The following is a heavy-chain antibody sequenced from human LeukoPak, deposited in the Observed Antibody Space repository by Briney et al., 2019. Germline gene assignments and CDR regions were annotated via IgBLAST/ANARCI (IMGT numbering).Heavy chain of an antibody. CDR2: IIPIFGTA. CDR1: GGTFSSYA. D-gene: IGHD2-2*01. Sequence: ASVKVSCKASGGTFSSYAISWVRQAPGQGLEWMGGIIPIFGTANYAQKFQGRVTITTDESTSTAYMELSSLRAEDTAVYYCARDGGYQLLRKPFDYWGQGTLVTVSS. CDR3: ARDGGYQLLRKPFDY. J-gene: IGHJ4*02. V-gene: IGHV1-69*05.